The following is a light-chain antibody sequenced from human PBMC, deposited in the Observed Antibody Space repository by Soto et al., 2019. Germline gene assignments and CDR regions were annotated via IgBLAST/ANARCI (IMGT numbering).Light chain of an antibody. Sequence: QSVLTQPASVSGSPGQSITISCTGTSSDVGGYNYVSWYQQHPGKAPKLMIYDVSNRPSGVSNRFPGSKSGNTASLTISGLQAEDEADYYCSSYTSSSTPLVFGTGTKVTVL. CDR3: SSYTSSSTPLV. J-gene: IGLJ1*01. V-gene: IGLV2-14*01. CDR1: SSDVGGYNY. CDR2: DVS.